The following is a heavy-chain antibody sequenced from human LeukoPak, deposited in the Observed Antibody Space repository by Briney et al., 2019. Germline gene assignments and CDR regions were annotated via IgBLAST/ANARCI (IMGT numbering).Heavy chain of an antibody. J-gene: IGHJ4*02. CDR2: IKQDGSEK. CDR1: GFTFSSYL. CDR3: ARDTGGGYSCYDC. V-gene: IGHV3-7*01. Sequence: PGGSLRLSCAASGFTFSSYLMTWIRQAPGKGLAWVANIKQDGSEKYYVDSVKGRFTISRDNAKNSLYLQMNSLRAEDTAVYYCARDTGGGYSCYDCWGQGNLVTVSS. D-gene: IGHD5-18*01.